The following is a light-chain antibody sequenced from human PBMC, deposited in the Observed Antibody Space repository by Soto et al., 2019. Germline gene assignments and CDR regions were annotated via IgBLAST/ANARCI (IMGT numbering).Light chain of an antibody. Sequence: EIVLTQSPATLSFSPGERASLSCRASQSVGYHLAWYQQKPGQAPRLLIYDASNRATGIPARFSGSGSGTDFTLAISSLEPEDFAVYYCQQRSNWPPVTFGGGTKVDI. CDR1: QSVGYH. J-gene: IGKJ4*01. V-gene: IGKV3-11*01. CDR2: DAS. CDR3: QQRSNWPPVT.